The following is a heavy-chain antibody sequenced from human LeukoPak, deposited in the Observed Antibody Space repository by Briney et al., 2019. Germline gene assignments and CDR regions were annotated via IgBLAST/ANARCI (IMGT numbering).Heavy chain of an antibody. D-gene: IGHD4-17*01. CDR1: GFVFSKNG. Sequence: GGSLRLSCATSGFVFSKNGMHWVRQAPGKGLEWVAFIRHDESNKYYADSVKGRFTISRDNSKNTLSLQMNSLRPDDTAVYYCAKFSYGDYVAWGQGTLVIVSS. CDR2: IRHDESNK. V-gene: IGHV3-30*02. CDR3: AKFSYGDYVA. J-gene: IGHJ5*02.